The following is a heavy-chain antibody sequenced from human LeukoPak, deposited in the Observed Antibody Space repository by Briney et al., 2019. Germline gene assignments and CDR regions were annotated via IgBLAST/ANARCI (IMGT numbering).Heavy chain of an antibody. J-gene: IGHJ4*02. CDR3: ASVRSDY. CDR2: INPNSGGT. V-gene: IGHV1-2*02. D-gene: IGHD3-16*01. CDR1: RYTFTGYY. Sequence: APVKVSCKASRYTFTGYYMHSVRQAPGQGLEWMGWINPNSGGTNYEQKFQGRVTMTRDTSISTAYMELSRLRSDDTAVYYCASVRSDYWGQGTLVTVSS.